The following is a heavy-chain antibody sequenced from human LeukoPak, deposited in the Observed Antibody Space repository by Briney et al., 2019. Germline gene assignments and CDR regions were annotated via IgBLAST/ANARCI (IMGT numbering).Heavy chain of an antibody. CDR2: IKSKTDGGTT. V-gene: IGHV3-15*01. D-gene: IGHD6-19*01. CDR3: TTGKQWLAYYFDY. CDR1: GFTVGSSY. J-gene: IGHJ4*02. Sequence: GGSLRLSCVASGFTVGSSYMGWVRQAPGKGLEWVGRIKSKTDGGTTDYAAPVKGRFTISRDDSKNTLYLQMNSLKTEDTAVYYCTTGKQWLAYYFDYWGQGTLVTVSS.